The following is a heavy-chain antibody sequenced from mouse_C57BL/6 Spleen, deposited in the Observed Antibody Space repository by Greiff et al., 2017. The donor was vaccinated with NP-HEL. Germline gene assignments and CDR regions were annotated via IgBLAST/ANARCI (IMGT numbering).Heavy chain of an antibody. CDR1: GFTFSSYT. CDR2: ISGGGGNT. V-gene: IGHV5-9*01. J-gene: IGHJ3*01. CDR3: ARPSIYDGLFAY. D-gene: IGHD2-3*01. Sequence: EVQGVESGGGLVKPGGSLKLSCAASGFTFSSYTMSWVRQTPEKRLEWVATISGGGGNTYYPDSVKGRFTISRDNAKNTLYLQMSSLRSEDTALYYCARPSIYDGLFAYWGQGTLVTVSA.